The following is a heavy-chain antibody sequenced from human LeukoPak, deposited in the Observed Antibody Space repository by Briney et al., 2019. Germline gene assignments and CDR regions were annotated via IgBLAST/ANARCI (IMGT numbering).Heavy chain of an antibody. CDR1: GFSFSSYW. Sequence: GGSLRLSCVASGFSFSSYWMTWVRQAAGKGLEWVANIKQDGSKKSYVDSVKGRFTISRDNAKNSLYLQMNSLRAEDTAIYYCTRVGYIDEGIDYWGQGTLVTVSS. CDR2: IKQDGSKK. CDR3: TRVGYIDEGIDY. J-gene: IGHJ4*02. D-gene: IGHD5-24*01. V-gene: IGHV3-7*04.